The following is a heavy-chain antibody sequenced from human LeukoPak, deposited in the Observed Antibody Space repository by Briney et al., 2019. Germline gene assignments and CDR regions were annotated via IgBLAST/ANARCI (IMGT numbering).Heavy chain of an antibody. CDR1: GFTFSSYA. CDR2: ISSSSSYI. Sequence: PGGSLRLSCAASGFTFSSYAMHWVRQAPGKGLEWVSSISSSSSYIYYADSVKGRFTISRDNAKNSLYLQMNSLRAEDTAVYYCARDHGRGLMVRGVIHYWGQGTLVTVSS. CDR3: ARDHGRGLMVRGVIHY. J-gene: IGHJ4*02. D-gene: IGHD3-10*01. V-gene: IGHV3-21*01.